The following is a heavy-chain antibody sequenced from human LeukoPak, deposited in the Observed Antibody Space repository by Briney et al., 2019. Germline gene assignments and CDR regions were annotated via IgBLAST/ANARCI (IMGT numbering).Heavy chain of an antibody. CDR2: IYPGDSDT. J-gene: IGHJ4*02. V-gene: IGHV5-51*01. D-gene: IGHD4-17*01. CDR1: GYSFTSYW. Sequence: GESLKISCQGSGYSFTSYWIGWVRQMPGKGLEWMGIIYPGDSDTRYSPSFQGQVTILADKSISTAYLQWSSLKASDTAMYYCARHTDYGDYYFDYWGQGTLVTVSS. CDR3: ARHTDYGDYYFDY.